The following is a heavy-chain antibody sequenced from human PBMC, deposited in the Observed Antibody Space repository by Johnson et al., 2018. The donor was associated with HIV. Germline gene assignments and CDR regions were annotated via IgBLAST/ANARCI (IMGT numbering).Heavy chain of an antibody. CDR2: LYSGGST. CDR1: GFTVSSTY. Sequence: VQLVESGGGLIQPGGSLRLSCVGSGFTVSSTYMSWVRQAPGKGLEWVSVLYSGGSTYYADSVKGRFTISRDNSKNTLYLQMGSLRAEDMAVYYCARESTATRGDAFDIWGQGTMVTVSS. D-gene: IGHD4-17*01. V-gene: IGHV3-66*03. J-gene: IGHJ3*02. CDR3: ARESTATRGDAFDI.